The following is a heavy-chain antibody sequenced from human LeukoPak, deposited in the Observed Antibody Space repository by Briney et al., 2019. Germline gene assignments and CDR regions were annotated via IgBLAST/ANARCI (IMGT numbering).Heavy chain of an antibody. CDR2: ISDSGGNT. J-gene: IGHJ4*02. D-gene: IGHD6-19*01. CDR3: AKYLPGGAVSGAFDY. Sequence: RGSLRLSCAASGFTFSSYAMSWVRQAPGKGLEWVSGISDSGGNTYYAASVKGRYTISRDNSKTTLYLQMNSLRGEDTAVYYCAKYLPGGAVSGAFDYWGQGTLVTVSS. CDR1: GFTFSSYA. V-gene: IGHV3-23*01.